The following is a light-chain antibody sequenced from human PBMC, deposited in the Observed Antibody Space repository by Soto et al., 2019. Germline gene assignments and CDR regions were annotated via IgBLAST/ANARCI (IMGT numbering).Light chain of an antibody. J-gene: IGKJ2*01. Sequence: VMMQSPDTLSVSLGERATLSCRASQSISSDVAWYQQKPGQAPRLLIYGASTRATGIPGRFSGSGSGTEFTLIISSLQSEDFAVYYCQQYNDWPPYTVGQGTKLEIK. CDR1: QSISSD. CDR3: QQYNDWPPYT. V-gene: IGKV3-15*01. CDR2: GAS.